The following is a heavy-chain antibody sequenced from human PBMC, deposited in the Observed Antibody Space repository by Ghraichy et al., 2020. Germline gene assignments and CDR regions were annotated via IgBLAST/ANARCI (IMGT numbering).Heavy chain of an antibody. CDR1: GFSLSTSGVG. CDR3: AHLAPPANGDYDFGDYFDY. D-gene: IGHD4-17*01. V-gene: IGHV2-5*02. CDR2: IYWDDDK. J-gene: IGHJ4*02. Sequence: SGPTLVKPTQTLTLTCTFSGFSLSTSGVGVGWIRQPPGKALEWLALIYWDDDKRYSPSLKSRLTITKDTSKNQVVLTMTNMDPVGTATYYCAHLAPPANGDYDFGDYFDYWGQGTLVTVSS.